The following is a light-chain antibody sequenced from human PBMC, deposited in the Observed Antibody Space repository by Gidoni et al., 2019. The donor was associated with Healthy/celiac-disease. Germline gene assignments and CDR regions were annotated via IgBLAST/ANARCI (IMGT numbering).Light chain of an antibody. V-gene: IGKV1-39*01. J-gene: IGKJ1*01. Sequence: DIQMTQSPSSLSASVGDRVTITCRASQSISSYLNCYQQNPGKAPKLLFYAASSLQSGVPSRFSSSGSGTDFTLTISSLQPEDFATYYCQQSYSTLWTFGQGTKVEIK. CDR3: QQSYSTLWT. CDR2: AAS. CDR1: QSISSY.